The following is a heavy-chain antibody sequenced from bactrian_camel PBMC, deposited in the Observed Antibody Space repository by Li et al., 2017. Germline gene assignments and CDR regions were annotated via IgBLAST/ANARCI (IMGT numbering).Heavy chain of an antibody. CDR3: AARGPYCYTKLSVRDFTY. V-gene: IGHV3S1*01. D-gene: IGHD2*01. J-gene: IGHJ6*01. Sequence: HVQLVESGGGSVQAGGSLRLSCAASGYTYKRNCMAWFRQAPGKEREGVARIATGSGNTYYADSVKGRFTISQDNAKNTVYLQMNSLKPEDTAMYYCAARGPYCYTKLSVRDFTYWGQGTQVTVS. CDR2: IATGSGNT. CDR1: GYTYKRNC.